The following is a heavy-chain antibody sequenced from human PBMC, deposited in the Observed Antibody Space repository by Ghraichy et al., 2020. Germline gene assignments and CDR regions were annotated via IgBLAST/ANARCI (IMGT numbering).Heavy chain of an antibody. CDR2: IIPIFGTA. J-gene: IGHJ5*02. V-gene: IGHV1-69*13. Sequence: SVKVSCKASGGTFSSYAISWVRQAPGQGLEWMGGIIPIFGTANYAQKFQGRVTITADESTSTAYMELSSLRSEDTAVYYCARDQGLHLGPNWFDPWGQGTLVTVSS. CDR1: GGTFSSYA. D-gene: IGHD5-18*01. CDR3: ARDQGLHLGPNWFDP.